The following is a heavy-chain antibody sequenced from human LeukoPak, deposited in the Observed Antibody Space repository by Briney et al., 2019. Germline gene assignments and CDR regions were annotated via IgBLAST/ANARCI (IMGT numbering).Heavy chain of an antibody. CDR1: GFTFSDYY. V-gene: IGHV3-11*05. D-gene: IGHD3-22*01. CDR3: ARDRARYYDSSGSASFDY. J-gene: IGHJ4*02. CDR2: ISSSSSYT. Sequence: PGGSLRLSCAASGFTFSDYYMSWIRQAPGKGLEWVSYISSSSSYTNYADSVKGRFTISRDNAKNSLYLQMNSLRAEDTAVYYCARDRARYYDSSGSASFDYWGQETLVTVSS.